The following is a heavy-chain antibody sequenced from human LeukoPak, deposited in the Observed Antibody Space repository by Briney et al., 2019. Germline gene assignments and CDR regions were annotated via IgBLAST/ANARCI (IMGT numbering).Heavy chain of an antibody. CDR3: TRGRQLWKY. V-gene: IGHV3-23*01. CDR2: ISGSSAVI. Sequence: GGSLRLSCAASGFTFTTYALSWVRQAPGKGLEWVSSISGSSAVIDYADSVKGRFIISRDNSENTIYLQMNSLRAEDTAVYYCTRGRQLWKYWGQGTLVTVSS. CDR1: GFTFTTYA. D-gene: IGHD2-21*01. J-gene: IGHJ4*02.